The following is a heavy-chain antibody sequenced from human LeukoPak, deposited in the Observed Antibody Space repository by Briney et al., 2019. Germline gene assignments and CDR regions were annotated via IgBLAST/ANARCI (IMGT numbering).Heavy chain of an antibody. CDR3: ARWDCSGGSCYSDFQH. CDR1: GFTFSTYW. Sequence: PGGSLRLSCADSGFTFSTYWMHWVRQAPGKGLVWVSRINSDGSSTNYADSVKGRFTISRDNAKNTLYLQMNSLRAEDTAAYYCARWDCSGGSCYSDFQHWGQGTLVTVSS. J-gene: IGHJ1*01. CDR2: INSDGSST. D-gene: IGHD2-15*01. V-gene: IGHV3-74*01.